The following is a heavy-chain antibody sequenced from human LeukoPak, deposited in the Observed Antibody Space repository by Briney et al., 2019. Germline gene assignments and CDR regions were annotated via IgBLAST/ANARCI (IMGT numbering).Heavy chain of an antibody. V-gene: IGHV3-30-3*01. Sequence: GGSLRLSCAASGFTFSSYAMHWVREAPGKGLEWVAVISYDGSNKYYADSVKGRFTISRDNSKNTLYLQMNSLRAEDTAVYYCARDYYYYGMDVWGQGTTVTVSS. J-gene: IGHJ6*02. CDR1: GFTFSSYA. CDR3: ARDYYYYGMDV. CDR2: ISYDGSNK.